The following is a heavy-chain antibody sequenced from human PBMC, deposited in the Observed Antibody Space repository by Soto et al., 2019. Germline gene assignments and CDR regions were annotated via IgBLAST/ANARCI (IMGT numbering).Heavy chain of an antibody. V-gene: IGHV3-23*01. Sequence: EVQLLESGGGLVQPGGSLRLSCAASGFTFTNYAMNWVRHSPGKGLEWVASVIGTGIDTYNEASVKGRFTISRDNSRNTMYLEMNRLRAEDTAMYHGAKAPRGQCIAANCYAFDFWGQGILVTVS. D-gene: IGHD2-2*01. CDR1: GFTFTNYA. CDR3: AKAPRGQCIAANCYAFDF. CDR2: VIGTGIDT. J-gene: IGHJ4*02.